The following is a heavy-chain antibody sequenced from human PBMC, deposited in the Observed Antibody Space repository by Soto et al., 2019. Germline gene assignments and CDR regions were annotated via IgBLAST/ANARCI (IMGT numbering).Heavy chain of an antibody. CDR2: IYYSGST. Sequence: PSETLSLTCTVSGGSISSGDYYWSWIRQPPGKGLEWIGYIYYSGSTYYNPSLKSRVTISVDTSKNQFSLKLSSVTAADTAVYYCARELEAHTGGMDVWGQGTTVTVSS. D-gene: IGHD2-8*02. J-gene: IGHJ6*02. CDR3: ARELEAHTGGMDV. V-gene: IGHV4-30-4*01. CDR1: GGSISSGDYY.